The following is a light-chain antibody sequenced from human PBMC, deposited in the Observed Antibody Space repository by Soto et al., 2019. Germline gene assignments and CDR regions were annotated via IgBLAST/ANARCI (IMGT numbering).Light chain of an antibody. CDR3: QQSYSTPRIP. V-gene: IGKV1-39*01. CDR1: QSISIY. Sequence: IQMTQSPSSLSASVGDRVTITCRASQSISIYLNWYQQKPGKAPKLLIYAASSLQSGVPSRFSGSGSGTDFTLTISSLQPEDFATYYCQQSYSTPRIPFGQGTRLAIK. CDR2: AAS. J-gene: IGKJ5*01.